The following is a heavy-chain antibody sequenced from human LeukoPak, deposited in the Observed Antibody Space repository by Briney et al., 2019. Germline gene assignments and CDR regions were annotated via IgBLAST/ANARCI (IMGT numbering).Heavy chain of an antibody. CDR1: GGSISSGGYY. V-gene: IGHV4-30-4*08. CDR3: ARSAPSGYDCDY. Sequence: SQTLSLTCTVSGGSISSGGYYWSWIRQPPGKGLEWIGYIYYSGSTYYNPSLKSRVTISVDTSKNQFSLKLSSVTAADTAVYYCARSAPSGYDCDYWGQGTLVTVSS. J-gene: IGHJ4*02. D-gene: IGHD5-12*01. CDR2: IYYSGST.